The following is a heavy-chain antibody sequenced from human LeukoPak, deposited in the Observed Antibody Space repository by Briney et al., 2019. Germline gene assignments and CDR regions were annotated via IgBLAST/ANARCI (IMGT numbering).Heavy chain of an antibody. CDR3: ARQVDYGDYRGAFDI. Sequence: GESLKISCKGSGYSFTSYWIGWVRQMPGKGLEWMGIIYPGDSDTRYSPSFQGQVTISADKSISTAYLQWSSLKASDTAMYYCARQVDYGDYRGAFDIWGQGTMVTVSS. D-gene: IGHD4-17*01. V-gene: IGHV5-51*01. CDR2: IYPGDSDT. CDR1: GYSFTSYW. J-gene: IGHJ3*02.